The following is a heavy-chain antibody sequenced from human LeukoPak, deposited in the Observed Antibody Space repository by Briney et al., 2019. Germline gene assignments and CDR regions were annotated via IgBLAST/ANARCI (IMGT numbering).Heavy chain of an antibody. CDR1: GLTFSGSA. J-gene: IGHJ4*02. V-gene: IGHV3-73*01. CDR3: RASHGSGSYPNY. D-gene: IGHD3-10*01. Sequence: AGGSLRLSCAASGLTFSGSAMHWVRQASGKGLEWVGRIRSKANSYATADAASVKGRFTISRDDSKNTAYLQMNSLKTEDTAVYYCRASHGSGSYPNYWGQGSLVTVSS. CDR2: IRSKANSYAT.